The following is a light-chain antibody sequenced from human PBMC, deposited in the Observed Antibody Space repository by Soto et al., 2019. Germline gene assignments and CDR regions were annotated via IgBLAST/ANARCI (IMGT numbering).Light chain of an antibody. V-gene: IGKV3-20*01. J-gene: IGKJ1*01. Sequence: EIVLTQSPGTLSLSPGERATLFCRASQSISSNYLAWYQQKPGQAPRLLIYGASTRASGTPYRFSGSGSGTAFTGTAFTLTISRLEPEDSAVYYCEQYESTPWMFGQGTEVEI. CDR1: QSISSNY. CDR2: GAS. CDR3: EQYESTPWM.